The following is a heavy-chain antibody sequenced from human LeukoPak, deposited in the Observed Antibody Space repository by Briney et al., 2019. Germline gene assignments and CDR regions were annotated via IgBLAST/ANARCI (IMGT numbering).Heavy chain of an antibody. CDR3: ARGGSGWYKVWFDP. V-gene: IGHV3-30*04. CDR2: ISYDGSNK. J-gene: IGHJ5*02. Sequence: GRSLRLSCAASGFTFSSYAMHWVRQAPGKGLEWVAVISYDGSNKYYADSVKGRFTISRDNSKNTLYLQMNSLRAEDTAVYYCARGGSGWYKVWFDPWGQGTLVTVSS. CDR1: GFTFSSYA. D-gene: IGHD6-19*01.